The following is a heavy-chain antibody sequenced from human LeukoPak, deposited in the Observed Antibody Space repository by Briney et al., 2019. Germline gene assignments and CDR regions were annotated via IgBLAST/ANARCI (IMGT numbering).Heavy chain of an antibody. CDR2: INHSGST. D-gene: IGHD2-2*01. V-gene: IGHV4-34*01. CDR3: ARDYCSSTSCYGFDY. J-gene: IGHJ4*02. CDR1: GGSFSGYY. Sequence: SETLSLTCAVYGGSFSGYYWSWIRQPPGKGLEWIGEINHSGSTNYNPSLKSRVTISVDTSKNQFSLKLSSVTAADTAVYYCARDYCSSTSCYGFDYWGQGTLATVSS.